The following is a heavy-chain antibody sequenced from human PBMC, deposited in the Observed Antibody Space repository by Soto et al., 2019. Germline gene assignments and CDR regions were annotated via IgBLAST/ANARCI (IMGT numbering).Heavy chain of an antibody. CDR2: ITSGARSM. V-gene: IGHV3-11*01. Sequence: QVHLVESGGGLVKPGESLRLSCAGSGFIFSNYYMNWIRQTPGKGLEWVAYITSGARSMYYADSVRGRFTISRDDANNSVFLLMGNLTAEDTAIYFCARDPGLPRGMDVWGPGTTVTVSS. J-gene: IGHJ6*02. CDR1: GFIFSNYY. D-gene: IGHD3-16*01. CDR3: ARDPGLPRGMDV.